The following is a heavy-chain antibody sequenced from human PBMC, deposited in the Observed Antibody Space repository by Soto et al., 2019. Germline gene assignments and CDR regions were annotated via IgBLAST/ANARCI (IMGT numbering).Heavy chain of an antibody. CDR3: ASAGGLIPFDY. CDR2: IYSGGST. D-gene: IGHD1-1*01. V-gene: IGHV3-53*01. CDR1: GFSVSSNY. J-gene: IGHJ4*02. Sequence: GGSLRLSCAASGFSVSSNYISWVRQAPGKGLEWVSVIYSGGSTYYADSVKGRFTISRDNSKNTLYLQMNNLRAEDTAVYYCASAGGLIPFDYWGQGTLVTVSS.